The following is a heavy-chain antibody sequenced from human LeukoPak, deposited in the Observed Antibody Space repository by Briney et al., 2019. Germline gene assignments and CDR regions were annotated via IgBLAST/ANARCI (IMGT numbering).Heavy chain of an antibody. CDR3: ARDQGLYYYDSSGYLRWMGLNGYFQH. CDR2: ISSSSSTI. D-gene: IGHD3-22*01. J-gene: IGHJ1*01. Sequence: PGGSLRLSCAASGFTFSSYEMNWVRQAPGKGLEWVSYISSSSSTIYYADSVKGRFTISRDNAKNSLYLQMNSLRDEDTAVYYCARDQGLYYYDSSGYLRWMGLNGYFQHWGQGTLVTVSS. CDR1: GFTFSSYE. V-gene: IGHV3-48*03.